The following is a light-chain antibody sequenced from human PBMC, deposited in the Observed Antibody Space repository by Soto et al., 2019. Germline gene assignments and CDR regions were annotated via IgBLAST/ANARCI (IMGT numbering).Light chain of an antibody. J-gene: IGKJ4*01. CDR2: VAS. V-gene: IGKV1-9*01. CDR3: QQANSYPVT. Sequence: DIQLTQSPSFLSASVGDRVTITCRASQGISSYLAWYQQKPGKAPKLLIDVASSLRSGVPSRFSGSGSGTDFTLTISSLQPEDFATYYCQQANSYPVTFGGGTKVDIK. CDR1: QGISSY.